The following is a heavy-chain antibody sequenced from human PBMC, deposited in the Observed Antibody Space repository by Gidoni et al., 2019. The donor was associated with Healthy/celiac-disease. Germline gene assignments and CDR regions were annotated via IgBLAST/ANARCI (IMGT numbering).Heavy chain of an antibody. CDR2: ISGSGGST. Sequence: EVQLLESGGGLVQPGGSLRLSCAASGFTFSSYAMSWVRQAPGKGLEWVSAISGSGGSTYYADSVKGRFTISRDNSKNTLYLQMNSLRAEDTAVYYCAKDPTPCSGGSCYGFEWFDPWGQGTLVTVSS. CDR1: GFTFSSYA. J-gene: IGHJ5*02. CDR3: AKDPTPCSGGSCYGFEWFDP. V-gene: IGHV3-23*01. D-gene: IGHD2-15*01.